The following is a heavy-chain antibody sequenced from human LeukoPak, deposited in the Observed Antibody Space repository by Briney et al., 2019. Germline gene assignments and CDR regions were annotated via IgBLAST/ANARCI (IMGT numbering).Heavy chain of an antibody. D-gene: IGHD6-19*01. CDR3: AREGDSSGWYLDFDY. Sequence: ASVKVSCKASGYTFTSYYMHWVRQAPGQGLEWMGIINPSGGRTSYAQKFQGRVTMTRDTSTTTVYMELSSLRSQDTAVYYCAREGDSSGWYLDFDYWGQGTLVTVSS. V-gene: IGHV1-46*01. CDR1: GYTFTSYY. CDR2: INPSGGRT. J-gene: IGHJ4*02.